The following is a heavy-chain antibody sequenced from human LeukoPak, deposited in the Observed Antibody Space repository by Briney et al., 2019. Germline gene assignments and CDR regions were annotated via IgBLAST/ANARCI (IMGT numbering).Heavy chain of an antibody. CDR2: IYPGDSDT. J-gene: IGHJ4*02. CDR3: ARGRVRFLEWLLSYYFDY. D-gene: IGHD3-3*01. Sequence: GESLKISCKGSGYSFTSYWIGWVCQMPGKGLEWMGIIYPGDSDTRYSPSFQGQVTISADKSISTAYLQWSSLKASDTAMYYCARGRVRFLEWLLSYYFDYWGQGTLVTVSS. V-gene: IGHV5-51*01. CDR1: GYSFTSYW.